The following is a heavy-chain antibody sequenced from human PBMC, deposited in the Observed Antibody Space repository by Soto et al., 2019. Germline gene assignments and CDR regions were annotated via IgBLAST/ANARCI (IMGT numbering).Heavy chain of an antibody. D-gene: IGHD1-1*01. CDR2: ISYDGSNK. CDR1: GFTFSSYG. V-gene: IGHV3-30*03. J-gene: IGHJ6*02. Sequence: QVQLVESGGGVVQPGRSLRLSCAASGFTFSSYGMHWVRQAPGKGLEWVAVISYDGSNKYYADSVKGRFTISRDNSKNPLYVQMNSLRADDTAVYYSALFTAPAAHTKPNDGMDVWGQGTTVTVSS. CDR3: ALFTAPAAHTKPNDGMDV.